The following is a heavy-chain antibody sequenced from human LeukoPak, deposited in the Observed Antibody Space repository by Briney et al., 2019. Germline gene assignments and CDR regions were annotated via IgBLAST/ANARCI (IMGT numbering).Heavy chain of an antibody. D-gene: IGHD2-15*01. CDR2: IYYSGST. Sequence: SETLSLTCTVSGGSISSYYWSWIRQPPGKGLEWIGYIYYSGSTDYNPSLKSRVTMSVDTSKNQFSLKPSSVTAADTAVYYCARARRYYCSGGSCYGGEFDPWGQGTLVTVSS. CDR1: GGSISSYY. J-gene: IGHJ5*02. V-gene: IGHV4-59*01. CDR3: ARARRYYCSGGSCYGGEFDP.